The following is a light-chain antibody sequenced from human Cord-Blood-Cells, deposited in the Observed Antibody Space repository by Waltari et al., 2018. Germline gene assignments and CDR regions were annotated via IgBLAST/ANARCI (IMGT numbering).Light chain of an antibody. CDR3: MQALQTPT. J-gene: IGKJ1*01. V-gene: IGKV2-28*01. CDR1: QSLLHSNGYTY. Sequence: DIVMTQSPLSLPVTPGEPASISCRSSQSLLHSNGYTYLDWYLQKPGQSPHLLIYLGSNRASGVPDRFSGSGSGTDFTLKISRVEAEDVGVYYCMQALQTPTFGQGTKVEIK. CDR2: LGS.